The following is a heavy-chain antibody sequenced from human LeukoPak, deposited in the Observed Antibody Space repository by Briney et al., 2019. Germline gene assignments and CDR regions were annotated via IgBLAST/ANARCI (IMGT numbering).Heavy chain of an antibody. J-gene: IGHJ5*02. CDR3: ASSLNRDFGWLDP. CDR2: ISTSGSTV. Sequence: GGSLLLSCAASGFPFIGYEMNWVRQAPGKGREGVSYISTSGSTVYYADSVKGRFTISRDNAKNSLYLQMNSLRAEDTAVYYCASSLNRDFGWLDPGGQGTLVTVSS. D-gene: IGHD1-14*01. V-gene: IGHV3-48*03. CDR1: GFPFIGYE.